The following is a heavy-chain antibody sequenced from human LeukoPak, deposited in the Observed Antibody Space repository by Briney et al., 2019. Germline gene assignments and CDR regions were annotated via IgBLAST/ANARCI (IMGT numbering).Heavy chain of an antibody. Sequence: PSETLSLTCTVSGGSISSYYWSWIRQPAGKGLEWIGRIHTSGSTNYNPSLKSRVTMSVDTSKNQFSLKLSSVTAADTAVYYCARAPYVDTAMVTFDYWGQGTLVTVSS. J-gene: IGHJ4*02. CDR3: ARAPYVDTAMVTFDY. CDR2: IHTSGST. D-gene: IGHD5-18*01. CDR1: GGSISSYY. V-gene: IGHV4-4*07.